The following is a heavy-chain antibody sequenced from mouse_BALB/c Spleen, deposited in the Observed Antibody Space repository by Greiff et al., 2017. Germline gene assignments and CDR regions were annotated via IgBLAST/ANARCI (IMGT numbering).Heavy chain of an antibody. D-gene: IGHD2-3*01. J-gene: IGHJ3*01. CDR1: GFTFTDYY. V-gene: IGHV7-3*02. CDR3: ARDENDGYYAWFAY. CDR2: IRNKANGYTT. Sequence: EVNVVESGGGLVQPGGSLRLSCATSGFTFTDYYMSWVRQPPGKALEWLGFIRNKANGYTTEYSASVKGRFTISRDNSQSILYLQMNTLRAEDSATYYCARDENDGYYAWFAYWGQGTLVTVSA.